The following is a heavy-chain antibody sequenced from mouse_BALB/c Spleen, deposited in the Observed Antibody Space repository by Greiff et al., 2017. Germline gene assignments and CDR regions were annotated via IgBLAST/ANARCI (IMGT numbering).Heavy chain of an antibody. CDR3: ARGDGYYPSWFAY. V-gene: IGHV1S29*02. J-gene: IGHJ3*01. CDR2: IYPYNGGT. CDR1: GYTFTDYN. D-gene: IGHD2-3*01. Sequence: EVQLQQSGPELVKPGASVKISCKASGYTFTDYNMHWVKQSHGKSLEWIGYIYPYNGGTGYNQKFKSKATLTVDNSSSTAYMELRSLTSEDSAVYYCARGDGYYPSWFAYWGQGTLVTVAA.